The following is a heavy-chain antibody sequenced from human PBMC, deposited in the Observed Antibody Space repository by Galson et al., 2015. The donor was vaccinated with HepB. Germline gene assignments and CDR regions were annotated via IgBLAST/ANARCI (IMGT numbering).Heavy chain of an antibody. CDR3: AGSSGWYEYDY. CDR2: INPNSGGS. Sequence: SVKVSCKASEYTFTGYYIHWVRQAPGQGLEWKGRINPNSGGSNYAQKFQGRFTMTGDASINTAYMELNGLRSDDTAVYYCAGSSGWYEYDYWGQGTLVTVSS. CDR1: EYTFTGYY. D-gene: IGHD3-22*01. V-gene: IGHV1-2*06. J-gene: IGHJ4*02.